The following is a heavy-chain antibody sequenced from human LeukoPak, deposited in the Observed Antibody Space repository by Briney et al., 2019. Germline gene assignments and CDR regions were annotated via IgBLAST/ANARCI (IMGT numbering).Heavy chain of an antibody. Sequence: GGSLRLSCAASGFTFSSYAMSWVRQAPGKGLEWVSAISGSGVSTYYADSVKGRFTIFRDNSKNTLHLQMNSLRAEDTAVYYCAKPPSRGLYDRSGHFDEWGQGTVVTVSS. CDR3: AKPPSRGLYDRSGHFDE. CDR1: GFTFSSYA. CDR2: ISGSGVST. D-gene: IGHD3-22*01. J-gene: IGHJ4*02. V-gene: IGHV3-23*01.